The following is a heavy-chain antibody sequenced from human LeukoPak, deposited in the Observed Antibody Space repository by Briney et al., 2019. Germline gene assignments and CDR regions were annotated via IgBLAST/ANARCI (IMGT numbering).Heavy chain of an antibody. J-gene: IGHJ4*02. CDR2: ISSGSIEI. V-gene: IGHV3-21*01. CDR3: ARGGYSHYDY. Sequence: PGGSLRLSCAASEFTFSSYRMDWVRQAPGKGLEWVASISSGSIEIYYADAVKGRFTISRDNAKNSPYLQMSSLRGEDTAVYYCARGGYSHYDYWGPGTLVTVSS. CDR1: EFTFSSYR. D-gene: IGHD6-13*01.